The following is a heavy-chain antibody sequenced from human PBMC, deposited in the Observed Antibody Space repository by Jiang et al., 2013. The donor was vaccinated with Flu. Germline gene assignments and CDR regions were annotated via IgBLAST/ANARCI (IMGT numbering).Heavy chain of an antibody. CDR2: IYYSGST. D-gene: IGHD4-17*01. CDR1: GGSISSYY. CDR3: ARYVRLEREEGTVTYFDY. V-gene: IGHV4-59*01. J-gene: IGHJ4*02. Sequence: LLKPSETLSLTCTVSGGSISSYYWSWIRQPPGKGLEWIGYIYYSGSTNYNPSLKSRVTISVDTSKNQFSLKLSSVTAADTAVYYCARYVRLEREEGTVTYFDYWGQGTLVTVSS.